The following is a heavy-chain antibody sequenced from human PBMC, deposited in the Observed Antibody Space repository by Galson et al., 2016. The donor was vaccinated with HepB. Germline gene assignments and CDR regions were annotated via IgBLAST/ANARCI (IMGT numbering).Heavy chain of an antibody. Sequence: SETLSLTCAVSGGSISGYYWSWIRQPPGKGLEWIGYIYYSGSTYYSPSLKSRVTISVDTSKNQFSLKLSSVTAADTAVYYCARDKNERGYSYGHFDYWGQGALVTVSS. CDR1: GGSISGYY. D-gene: IGHD5-18*01. J-gene: IGHJ4*02. CDR3: ARDKNERGYSYGHFDY. V-gene: IGHV4-59*12. CDR2: IYYSGST.